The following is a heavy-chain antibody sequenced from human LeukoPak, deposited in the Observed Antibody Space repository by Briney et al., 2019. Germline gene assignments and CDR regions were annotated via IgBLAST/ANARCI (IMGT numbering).Heavy chain of an antibody. D-gene: IGHD6-19*01. V-gene: IGHV3-74*01. CDR1: GFAFSSYW. Sequence: PGGSLRLSCAASGFAFSSYWMHWVRQAPGKGLVWVSRINSDGSATTYADSVKGRFTISRDNAKNTLYLQMNSLREEDMAVYYCAKARNGSLDYWGQGTLVTVSS. CDR2: INSDGSAT. J-gene: IGHJ4*02. CDR3: AKARNGSLDY.